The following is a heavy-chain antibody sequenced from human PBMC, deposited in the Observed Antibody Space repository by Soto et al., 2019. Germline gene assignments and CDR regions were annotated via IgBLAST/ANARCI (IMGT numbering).Heavy chain of an antibody. CDR1: GGSISSYY. CDR3: ARNYGSGSYYYYYYYGMDV. J-gene: IGHJ6*02. D-gene: IGHD3-10*01. CDR2: IYYSGST. Sequence: LSLTCTVSGGSISSYYWSWIRQPPGKGLEWIGYIYYSGSTNYNPSLKSRVTISVDTSKNQFSLKLSSVTAADTAVYYCARNYGSGSYYYYYYYGMDVWGQGTTVTVSS. V-gene: IGHV4-59*01.